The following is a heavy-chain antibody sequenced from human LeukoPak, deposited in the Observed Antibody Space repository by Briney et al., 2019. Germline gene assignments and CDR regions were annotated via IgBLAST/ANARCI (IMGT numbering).Heavy chain of an antibody. Sequence: PGGSLRLSCAASGFTSSSYAMHWVRQAPGKGLEWVAVISYDGSNKYYADSVKGRFTISRDNSKNTLYLQMNSLRAEDTAVYYCARDVVVVAANWFDPWGQGTLVTVSS. CDR3: ARDVVVVAANWFDP. CDR1: GFTSSSYA. V-gene: IGHV3-30-3*01. CDR2: ISYDGSNK. J-gene: IGHJ5*02. D-gene: IGHD2-15*01.